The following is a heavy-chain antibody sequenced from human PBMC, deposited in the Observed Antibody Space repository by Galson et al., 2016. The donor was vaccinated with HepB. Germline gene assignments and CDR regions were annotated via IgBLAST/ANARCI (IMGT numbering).Heavy chain of an antibody. J-gene: IGHJ3*02. V-gene: IGHV4-61*02. CDR1: GGSISSTNHY. Sequence: TLSLTCTVSGGSISSTNHYWSWVRQPAGKGLEWIGRVYLTGGTDYNPSLKRRLTLSVDTSKNQFTLRLRSVTAADTAVYYCASDWVIAVAGTDGLDIWGPGVMVAVSS. CDR2: VYLTGGT. D-gene: IGHD6-19*01. CDR3: ASDWVIAVAGTDGLDI.